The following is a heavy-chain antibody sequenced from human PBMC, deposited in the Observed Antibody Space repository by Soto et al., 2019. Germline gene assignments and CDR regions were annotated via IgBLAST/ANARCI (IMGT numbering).Heavy chain of an antibody. CDR3: AHRTTTVTWWFDP. D-gene: IGHD4-17*01. V-gene: IGHV2-5*02. J-gene: IGHJ5*02. CDR2: IYWDDDK. CDR1: GFSLTTSGVG. Sequence: QITLKESGPTLVKPTQTLTLTCTFSGFSLTTSGVGVGWIRQPPGTALEWLALIYWDDDKRYSPSLKSRLTNPKDTSKNLVVLTITNMDPADTATYFCAHRTTTVTWWFDPWGQGTLVTVSS.